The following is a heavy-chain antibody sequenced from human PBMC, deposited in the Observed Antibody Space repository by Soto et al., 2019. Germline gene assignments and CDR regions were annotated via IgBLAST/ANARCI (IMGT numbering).Heavy chain of an antibody. Sequence: QVQLVQSGAEVKKPGASVKFSCKASGYTFTSYDINWVRQATGQGLEWMGWMNPNSGNTGYAQKFQGRVTMTSNTSRSTAYMELSRLRSADTAGYYCARVGVGATSPDYWGQGTLVTVSS. V-gene: IGHV1-8*01. J-gene: IGHJ4*02. CDR3: ARVGVGATSPDY. CDR1: GYTFTSYD. CDR2: MNPNSGNT. D-gene: IGHD1-26*01.